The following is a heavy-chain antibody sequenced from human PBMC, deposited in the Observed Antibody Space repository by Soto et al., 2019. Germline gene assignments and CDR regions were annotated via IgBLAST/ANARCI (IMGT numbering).Heavy chain of an antibody. CDR1: GGSFSGYY. CDR2: INHSGST. Sequence: ASETLSLTCAVYGGSFSGYYWSWIRQPPGKGLEWIGEINHSGSTNYNTSLKSRVTISVVTSRNKFSLRVTSVTAADTAVYYCAGREFASSSFHCYYYAVDVWGQGTTVTVSS. D-gene: IGHD6-6*01. V-gene: IGHV4-34*01. J-gene: IGHJ6*02. CDR3: AGREFASSSFHCYYYAVDV.